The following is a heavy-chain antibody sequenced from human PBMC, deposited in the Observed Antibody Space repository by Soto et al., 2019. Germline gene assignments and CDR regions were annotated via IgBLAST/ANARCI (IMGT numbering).Heavy chain of an antibody. J-gene: IGHJ6*03. CDR1: GGTFSSYA. V-gene: IGHV1-2*04. Sequence: ASVKVSCKASGGTFSSYAISWVRQAPGQGLEWMGWINPNSGGTNYAQKFQGWVTMTRDTSISTAYMELSRLRSDDTAVYYCARSELYDFFMDVWGKGTTVTVSS. CDR3: ARSELYDFFMDV. CDR2: INPNSGGT. D-gene: IGHD3-3*01.